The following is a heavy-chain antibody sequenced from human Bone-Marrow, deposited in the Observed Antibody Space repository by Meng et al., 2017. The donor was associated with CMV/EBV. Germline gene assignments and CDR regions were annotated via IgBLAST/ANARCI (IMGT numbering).Heavy chain of an antibody. J-gene: IGHJ4*02. Sequence: GGSLRLSCAASGFTFSSYWMSWVRQAPGKGLEWVANIKQDGSEKYYVDSVKGRFTISRDNAKTSLYLQMTSLRAEDTAVYYCARETFYCSSTSCYPDYWGQGTLVTVSS. V-gene: IGHV3-7*01. CDR2: IKQDGSEK. D-gene: IGHD2-2*01. CDR1: GFTFSSYW. CDR3: ARETFYCSSTSCYPDY.